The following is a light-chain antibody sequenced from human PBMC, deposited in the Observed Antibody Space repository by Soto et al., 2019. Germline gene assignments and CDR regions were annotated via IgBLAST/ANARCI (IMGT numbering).Light chain of an antibody. V-gene: IGKV1-5*01. Sequence: IQMTQSPSSLSAFVGGRGTITCQASQSISNYLTWYQQKPGKAPKLLIYDASSLESGVPSRFSGSGSGTEFTLTISSLQPDDFATYYCQQYNSYSWTFGQGTKVDIK. CDR3: QQYNSYSWT. CDR1: QSISNY. J-gene: IGKJ1*01. CDR2: DAS.